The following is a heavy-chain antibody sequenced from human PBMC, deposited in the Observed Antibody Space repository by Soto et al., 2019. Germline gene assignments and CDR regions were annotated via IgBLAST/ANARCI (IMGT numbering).Heavy chain of an antibody. D-gene: IGHD3-10*01. J-gene: IGHJ6*02. V-gene: IGHV3-13*01. CDR2: IGTAGDT. CDR3: ARDGGYYGSGYYYYYGMDV. Sequence: PGGSLRLSCAASGLTFSSYDMHWVRQATGKGLEWVSAIGTAGDTYYPGSVKGRFTISRENAKNSLYLQMNSLRAGDTAVYYCARDGGYYGSGYYYYYGMDVWGQGTTVTVSS. CDR1: GLTFSSYD.